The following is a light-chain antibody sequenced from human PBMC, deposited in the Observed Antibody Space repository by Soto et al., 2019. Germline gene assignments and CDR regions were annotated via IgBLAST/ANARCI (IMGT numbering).Light chain of an antibody. CDR1: SSDVGGYNY. J-gene: IGLJ2*01. CDR2: EVS. V-gene: IGLV2-8*01. Sequence: QSALTQPPSASGSPGQSVTISCTGTSSDVGGYNYVSWYQQHPGKAPKLMIYEVSKRPSGVPDRFSGSKSGNTASLTVSGLQAEDEDDYYCSSYAGSNSVLFGGGTKLTVL. CDR3: SSYAGSNSVL.